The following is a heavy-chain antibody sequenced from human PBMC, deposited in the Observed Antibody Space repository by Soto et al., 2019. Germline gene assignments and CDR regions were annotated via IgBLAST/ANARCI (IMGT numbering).Heavy chain of an antibody. CDR1: GGTFSSYA. Sequence: QVQLVQSGAEVKKPGSSVKVSCKASGGTFSSYAISWVLQAPGQGLEWMGGIIPIFGTANYAQKFQGRVTITADESTSTAYMELSSLRSEDTAVYYCASSLAVAGISENTFDYWVQGTLVTVSS. D-gene: IGHD6-19*01. J-gene: IGHJ4*02. V-gene: IGHV1-69*01. CDR3: ASSLAVAGISENTFDY. CDR2: IIPIFGTA.